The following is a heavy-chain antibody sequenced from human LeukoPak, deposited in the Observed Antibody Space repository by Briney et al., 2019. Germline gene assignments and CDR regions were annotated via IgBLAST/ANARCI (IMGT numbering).Heavy chain of an antibody. CDR1: GYSISSGYY. CDR2: IYHSGST. V-gene: IGHV4-38-2*02. Sequence: PSETLSLTCPVSGYSISSGYYWGWIRPPPGKGLEWIGSIYHSGSTFYNPSLKSRVTISVDTSKNQFSLKLNSVTAADTAVYYCARDRRFGEIDYWGRGTLVTVSS. J-gene: IGHJ4*02. CDR3: ARDRRFGEIDY. D-gene: IGHD3-10*01.